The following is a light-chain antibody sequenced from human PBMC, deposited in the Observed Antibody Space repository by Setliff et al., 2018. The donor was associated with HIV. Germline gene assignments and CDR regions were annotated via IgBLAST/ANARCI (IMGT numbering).Light chain of an antibody. CDR3: QQYNSYAPSG. CDR1: QSISNW. Sequence: DIQMTQSPSTLSASVGDRVTITCRASQSISNWLAWYQQKPGKAPKLLIYKASSLESGVPSRFSGSGSGTEFTLTISSLQPDDFATYYGQQYNSYAPSGFGQGTKVDIK. V-gene: IGKV1-5*03. CDR2: KAS. J-gene: IGKJ1*01.